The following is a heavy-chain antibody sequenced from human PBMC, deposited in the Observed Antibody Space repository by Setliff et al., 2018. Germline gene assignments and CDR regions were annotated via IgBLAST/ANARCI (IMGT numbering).Heavy chain of an antibody. Sequence: GGSLSLSCAASGFIFSTYTMNWVRQTPGKGLEWVSSISSTSSYIYYADSMKGRFTISRDNAKNSLYLQMNGLRVDDTAVYYCAREGAHTIMGKRTFDYWGQGTLVTVSS. V-gene: IGHV3-21*01. CDR2: ISSTSSYI. CDR1: GFIFSTYT. J-gene: IGHJ4*02. D-gene: IGHD5-18*01. CDR3: AREGAHTIMGKRTFDY.